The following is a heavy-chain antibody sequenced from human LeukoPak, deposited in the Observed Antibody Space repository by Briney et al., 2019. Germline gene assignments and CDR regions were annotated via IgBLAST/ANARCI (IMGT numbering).Heavy chain of an antibody. J-gene: IGHJ4*02. CDR3: ASRSSVAGTSPFDY. Sequence: GGSLRLSCEGTGFTFGDYFMTWIRQAPGKGLEWVSYISSSGSTIYYTDSVKGRFTISRDNAKNSLYLQMNSLRAEDTAVYYCASRSSVAGTSPFDYWGQGTLVTVSS. V-gene: IGHV3-11*04. CDR1: GFTFGDYF. CDR2: ISSSGSTI. D-gene: IGHD6-19*01.